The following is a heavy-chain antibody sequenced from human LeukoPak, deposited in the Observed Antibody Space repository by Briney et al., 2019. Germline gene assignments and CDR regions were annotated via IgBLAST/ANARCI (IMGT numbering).Heavy chain of an antibody. CDR1: GGSISSYY. Sequence: SETLSLTCTVSGGSISSYYWSWIRQPPGKGLEWIGYIYYSGSTNYNPSLKSRVTISVDTSKNQFSLKLSSVTAADTAVYYCARREWFGDPGAFDIWGQGTMVTVSS. CDR3: ARREWFGDPGAFDI. CDR2: IYYSGST. V-gene: IGHV4-59*08. D-gene: IGHD3-10*01. J-gene: IGHJ3*02.